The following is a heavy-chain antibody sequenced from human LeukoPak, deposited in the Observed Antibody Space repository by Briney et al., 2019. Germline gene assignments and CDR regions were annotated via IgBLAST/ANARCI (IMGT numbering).Heavy chain of an antibody. V-gene: IGHV4-59*01. CDR3: ARADCSSTSCYRSYYYYMDV. J-gene: IGHJ6*03. CDR2: IYYSGST. D-gene: IGHD2-2*02. CDR1: GGSISSYY. Sequence: SETLSLTCTVSGGSISSYYWSWIRQPPGKGQEWIGYIYYSGSTNYNPSLKSRVTISVDTSKNQFSLKLSSVTAADTAVYYCARADCSSTSCYRSYYYYMDVWGKGTTVTVSS.